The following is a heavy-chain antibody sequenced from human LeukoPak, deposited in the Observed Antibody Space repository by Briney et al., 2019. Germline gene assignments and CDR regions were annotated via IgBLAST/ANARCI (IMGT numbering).Heavy chain of an antibody. J-gene: IGHJ4*02. CDR2: SNPNSGDT. D-gene: IGHD5-12*01. Sequence: ASVKVSCKASGYTFTGHFIHWVRQAPGQGLEGMGWSNPNSGDTNYAQKFQGRVTMTRDTSISTVYMELSRVRSDDTAVYYCAREYSRYSGTYYDYWGQGTLVTVSS. CDR1: GYTFTGHF. CDR3: AREYSRYSGTYYDY. V-gene: IGHV1-2*02.